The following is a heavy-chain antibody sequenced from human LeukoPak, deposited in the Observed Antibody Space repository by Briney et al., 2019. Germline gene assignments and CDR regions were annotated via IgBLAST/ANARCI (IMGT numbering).Heavy chain of an antibody. D-gene: IGHD3-22*01. CDR3: SYFYDSSGYPQFDY. CDR1: GFTFSKAW. Sequence: GGSLTLSCAASGFTFSKAWMSWVRQAPGKALEWVGRIKSKTDGGTTDYAAPVKGRFTISREDSQNTLYLQMNSLKTEDTAVYYCSYFYDSSGYPQFDYWGQGTLVTVSS. CDR2: IKSKTDGGTT. V-gene: IGHV3-15*01. J-gene: IGHJ4*02.